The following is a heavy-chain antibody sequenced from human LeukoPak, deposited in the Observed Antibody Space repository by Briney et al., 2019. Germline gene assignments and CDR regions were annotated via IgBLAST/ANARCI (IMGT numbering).Heavy chain of an antibody. D-gene: IGHD3-22*01. CDR1: GGTFSSYA. CDR2: IIPIFGTA. CDR3: ARSPIHYYDSSGPGGAFDI. J-gene: IGHJ3*02. Sequence: SVNVSCKASGGTFSSYAISWVRPAPGQGLEWMGGIIPIFGTANYAQKFQGRVTITADESTSTAYMELSSLRSEDTAVYYCARSPIHYYDSSGPGGAFDIWGQGTMVTVSS. V-gene: IGHV1-69*01.